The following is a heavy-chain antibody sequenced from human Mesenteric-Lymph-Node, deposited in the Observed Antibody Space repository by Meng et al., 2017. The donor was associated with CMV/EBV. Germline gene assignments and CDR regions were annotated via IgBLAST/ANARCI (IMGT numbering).Heavy chain of an antibody. D-gene: IGHD2-2*02. J-gene: IGHJ4*02. Sequence: ASVKVSCKASGYTFTGYYMHWVRQAPGQGLEWMGWISPNSGGTNSARKFQGRVTLTRDTSISTAYMDLSRLRSDDTAVYYCARGRYCSSTSCYTGGEVDYWGQG. CDR1: GYTFTGYY. CDR3: ARGRYCSSTSCYTGGEVDY. CDR2: ISPNSGGT. V-gene: IGHV1-2*02.